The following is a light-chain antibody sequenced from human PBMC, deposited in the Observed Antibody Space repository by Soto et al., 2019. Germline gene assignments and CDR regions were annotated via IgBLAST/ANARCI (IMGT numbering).Light chain of an antibody. J-gene: IGKJ1*01. V-gene: IGKV3-11*01. CDR1: GYINTR. CDR3: HQRQSWPRT. Sequence: TLSGSSLAESVGDRASITGLSRGYINTRLAWYQHRPGQAPRLLIYQTSIRAAGIPARFSASGTGTDFTLTISDVQPEDFAVYYCHQRQSWPRTFGQGTKVDIK. CDR2: QTS.